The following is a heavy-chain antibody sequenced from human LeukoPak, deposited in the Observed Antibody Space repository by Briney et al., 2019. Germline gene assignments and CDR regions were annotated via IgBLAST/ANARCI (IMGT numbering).Heavy chain of an antibody. CDR3: ARDRAIFGVAKYYFDY. J-gene: IGHJ4*02. Sequence: PSETLSLTCTVSGGSISSYYWSWIRQPAGKGLEWIGRIYTSGSTNYNPSLKSRVTMSLDTSKNQFSLKLSSVTAADTAVYYCARDRAIFGVAKYYFDYWGQGTLVTVSS. CDR1: GGSISSYY. V-gene: IGHV4-4*07. D-gene: IGHD3-3*01. CDR2: IYTSGST.